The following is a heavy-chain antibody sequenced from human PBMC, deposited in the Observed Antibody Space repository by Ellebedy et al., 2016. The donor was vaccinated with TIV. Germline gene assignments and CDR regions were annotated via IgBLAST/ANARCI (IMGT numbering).Heavy chain of an antibody. D-gene: IGHD3-10*01. CDR2: INPSGGST. J-gene: IGHJ6*02. CDR1: GYTFISYY. CDR3: ASHYGSGSYYSEFRGMDV. Sequence: ASVKVSCKASGYTFISYYMHWVLQAPGQGLEWMGIINPSGGSTSYAQKFQGRVTMTRDTSTSTVYMEVSSLRAEDTAVYYCASHYGSGSYYSEFRGMDVWGQGTTVTVSS. V-gene: IGHV1-46*01.